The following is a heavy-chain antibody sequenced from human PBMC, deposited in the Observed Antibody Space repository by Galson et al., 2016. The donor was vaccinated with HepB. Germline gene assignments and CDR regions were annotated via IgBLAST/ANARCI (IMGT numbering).Heavy chain of an antibody. CDR1: GFTFSSYD. J-gene: IGHJ4*02. V-gene: IGHV3-13*01. D-gene: IGHD3-16*02. CDR3: ARGTSDYVWGNYRYTGVFDY. CDR2: IGTAGDT. Sequence: SLRLSCAASGFTFSSYDMHWVRQATGKGLEWVSVIGTAGDTSYLDSVKGRFTISRENAKNSLYLQMNSLRAGDTAVYYCARGTSDYVWGNYRYTGVFDYWCQGNLVTVSS.